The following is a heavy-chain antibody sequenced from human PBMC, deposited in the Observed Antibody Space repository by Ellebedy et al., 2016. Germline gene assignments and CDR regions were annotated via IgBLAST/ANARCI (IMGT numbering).Heavy chain of an antibody. J-gene: IGHJ4*02. CDR1: GGSFSGYY. Sequence: GSLRLXXAVYGGSFSGYYWNWIRQPPGKGLAWIGEINHSVRTRHNPSLKSRITISVETSKNQFSLKLNSVTAADTATYYCARTLIGEVDFWGQGVLVTVSS. CDR3: ARTLIGEVDF. D-gene: IGHD4-17*01. CDR2: INHSVRT. V-gene: IGHV4-34*01.